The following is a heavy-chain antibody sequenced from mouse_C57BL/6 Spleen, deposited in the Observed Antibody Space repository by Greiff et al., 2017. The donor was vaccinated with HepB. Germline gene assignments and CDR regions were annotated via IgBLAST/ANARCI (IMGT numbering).Heavy chain of an antibody. Sequence: VQLQQSGPELVKPGASVKISCKASGYSFTGYNMHWVKQSHGNILDWIGYIYPYNGVSSYNQKSKGKATLTVDKSSSTAYMELRSLTSEESAVYYWAGLRRWYFDVWGTGTTVTVSS. CDR3: AGLRRWYFDV. D-gene: IGHD1-2*01. V-gene: IGHV1-31*01. CDR1: GYSFTGYN. J-gene: IGHJ1*03. CDR2: IYPYNGVS.